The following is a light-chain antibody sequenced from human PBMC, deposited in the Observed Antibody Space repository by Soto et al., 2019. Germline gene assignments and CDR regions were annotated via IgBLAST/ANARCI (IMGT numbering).Light chain of an antibody. CDR3: MQGTHWPIT. V-gene: IGKV2-30*02. CDR2: KVS. J-gene: IGKJ5*01. CDR1: QSLVHSDGIAY. Sequence: DVMMTQTPLSLPVTLGQPASISCRSNQSLVHSDGIAYFSWFQQRPGRSPRRLIYKVSNRDSGVPARFSGRGSGTDFALKISRVEAEDVGVYYCMQGTHWPITFGQGTRLEI.